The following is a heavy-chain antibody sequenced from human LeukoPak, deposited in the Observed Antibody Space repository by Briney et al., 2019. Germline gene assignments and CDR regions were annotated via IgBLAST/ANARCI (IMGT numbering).Heavy chain of an antibody. D-gene: IGHD6-13*01. CDR2: IRYDGSNK. J-gene: IGHJ4*02. CDR1: GFTFSSYG. V-gene: IGHV3-30*02. Sequence: GGSLRLSCAASGFTFSSYGMHWVRQAPGKGLEWVAFIRYDGSNKYYADSVKGRFTVSRDNSKNTLYLQMNSLRAEDTAVYYCAKASLVWIDYFDYWGQGTLVTVSS. CDR3: AKASLVWIDYFDY.